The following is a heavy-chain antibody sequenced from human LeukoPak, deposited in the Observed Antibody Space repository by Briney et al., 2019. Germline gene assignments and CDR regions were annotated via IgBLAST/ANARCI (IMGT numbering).Heavy chain of an antibody. CDR1: GYTFTSYY. J-gene: IGHJ6*02. D-gene: IGHD2-21*01. CDR3: ARDLFRAAGSNYYGMDV. V-gene: IGHV1-46*01. CDR2: INPSGGTT. Sequence: ASVKVSRKASGYTFTSYYMHWVRQAPGQGLEWMGIINPSGGTTSYAQKFQGRVTLTRDTSTSTVYMEMRSLRSEDTAVYYCARDLFRAAGSNYYGMDVWGQGTTVTVSS.